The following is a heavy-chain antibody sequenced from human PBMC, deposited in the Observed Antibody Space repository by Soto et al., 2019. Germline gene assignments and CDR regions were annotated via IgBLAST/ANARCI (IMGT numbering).Heavy chain of an antibody. J-gene: IGHJ6*02. CDR1: GFTFSNYW. CDR2: INIDWSST. D-gene: IGHD2-8*02. CDR3: VKEETSLVHYGMDV. V-gene: IGHV3-74*01. Sequence: EVQLVESGGGLVQPGGSLRLSCAAPGFTFSNYWMHWVRQAPGKGLVWVSRINIDWSSTDYADSVKGRFTISRDNAKNTLYLQMNSLRAEDTAVYYCVKEETSLVHYGMDVWGQGTTVTVSS.